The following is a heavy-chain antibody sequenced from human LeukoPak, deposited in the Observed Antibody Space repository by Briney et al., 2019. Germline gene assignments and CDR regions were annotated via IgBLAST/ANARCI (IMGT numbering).Heavy chain of an antibody. CDR1: GFSFSSYG. CDR2: IWYDGTNK. CDR3: ARVYSNSPEYGMDV. Sequence: PGGSLRLSCAASGFSFSSYGMHWVRQAAGEGLEWVAVIWYDGTNKYYADSAKGRFTISRDNSKNTLYLQMNSLRAEDTAVYYCARVYSNSPEYGMDVWGQGTTVTVSS. J-gene: IGHJ6*02. V-gene: IGHV3-33*01. D-gene: IGHD2/OR15-2a*01.